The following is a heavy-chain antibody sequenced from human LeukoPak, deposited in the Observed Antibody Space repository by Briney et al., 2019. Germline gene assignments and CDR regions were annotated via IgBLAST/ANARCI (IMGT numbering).Heavy chain of an antibody. D-gene: IGHD3-22*01. CDR1: GGSISSSSYY. CDR2: IYYSGST. J-gene: IGHJ4*02. CDR3: ARVTGYMIEDYFDY. V-gene: IGHV4-61*01. Sequence: EPSETLSLTCTVSGGSISSSSYYWSWIREPPGKGLEWIGYIYYSGSTNYNPSLKSRVTISVDTSKNQFSLRLRSVTAADTAVYYCARVTGYMIEDYFDYWGQGTLVTVSS.